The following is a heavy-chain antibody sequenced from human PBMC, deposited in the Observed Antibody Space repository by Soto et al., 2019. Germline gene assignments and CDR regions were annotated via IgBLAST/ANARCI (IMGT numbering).Heavy chain of an antibody. Sequence: GASVKVSCKASGYTFTSYGISWVRQAPGQGLEWMGWISAYNGNTNYAQKLQGRVTMTTDTSTSTAYMELRSLRSDDTAVYYCARDFSPRDYDSSGYYYADDYWGQGTLVTVSS. V-gene: IGHV1-18*01. D-gene: IGHD3-22*01. CDR1: GYTFTSYG. CDR2: ISAYNGNT. CDR3: ARDFSPRDYDSSGYYYADDY. J-gene: IGHJ4*02.